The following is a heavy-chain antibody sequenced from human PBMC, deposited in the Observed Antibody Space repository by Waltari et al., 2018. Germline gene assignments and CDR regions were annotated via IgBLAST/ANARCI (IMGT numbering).Heavy chain of an antibody. D-gene: IGHD2-21*02. V-gene: IGHV3-53*01. CDR3: ASLVVVTALDAFDI. Sequence: EVQLVESGGGLIQPGGSLRLSCAASGFTVSSHYMRWVRQAPGKGVEWVSVIYSGGSTYYADSVKGRFTISRDNSKNTLYLQMNSLRAEDTAVYYCASLVVVTALDAFDIWGQGTMVTVSS. J-gene: IGHJ3*02. CDR2: IYSGGST. CDR1: GFTVSSHY.